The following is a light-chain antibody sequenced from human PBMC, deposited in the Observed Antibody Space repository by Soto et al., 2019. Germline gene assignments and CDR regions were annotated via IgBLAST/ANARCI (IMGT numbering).Light chain of an antibody. CDR2: GAS. Sequence: EVVLTQSPGTLSLSPGERVTLSCRTSQSVRSTFLAWYQQKPGQAPRPLIYGASTRATGIPDRFSGSGSGTDFTHTISRLEPEDFAVYYCQQYDTSPPTYTFGQGNKLEIK. V-gene: IGKV3-20*01. CDR3: QQYDTSPPTYT. J-gene: IGKJ2*01. CDR1: QSVRSTF.